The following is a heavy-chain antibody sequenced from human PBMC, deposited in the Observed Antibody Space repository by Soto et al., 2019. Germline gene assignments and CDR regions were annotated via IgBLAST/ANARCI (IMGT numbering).Heavy chain of an antibody. D-gene: IGHD3-3*01. J-gene: IGHJ5*02. V-gene: IGHV1-3*01. CDR1: GYTFTSYA. CDR2: INAGNGNT. CDR3: ARGIGGGYYDFWSGYSSPRFDP. Sequence: ASVKVSCKASGYTFTSYASHWVRQAPGQRLEWMGWINAGNGNTKYSQKFQGRVTITRDTSASTAYMELSSLRSEDTAVYYCARGIGGGYYDFWSGYSSPRFDPWGQGTLVTVSS.